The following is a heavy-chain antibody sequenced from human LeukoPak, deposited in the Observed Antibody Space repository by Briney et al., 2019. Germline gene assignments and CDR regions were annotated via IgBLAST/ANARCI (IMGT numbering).Heavy chain of an antibody. D-gene: IGHD2-2*02. CDR1: GYTFTGHF. V-gene: IGHV1-2*02. CDR3: AREMGVVPTAIPTVDS. J-gene: IGHJ4*02. CDR2: IEPKSGGT. Sequence: ASVKVSCTASGYTFTGHFMHWVRQAPGQGLEWMGWIEPKSGGTYYGHKFQGRDTMTRDTSMSTAYMELSRLKADDTAVYYCAREMGVVPTAIPTVDSWGQGTLVTVSS.